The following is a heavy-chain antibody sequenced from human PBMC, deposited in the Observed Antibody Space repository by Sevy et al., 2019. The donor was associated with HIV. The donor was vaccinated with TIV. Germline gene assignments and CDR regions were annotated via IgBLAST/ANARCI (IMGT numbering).Heavy chain of an antibody. CDR3: AVTKDYYDSSGHPFDY. CDR1: GYTLTQFS. V-gene: IGHV1-24*01. J-gene: IGHJ4*02. Sequence: ASVKVSCKVSGYTLTQFSMHWVRQAPGKGLEWMATFDPEDDETIYAQRLQGRVTMTEDTSTDIAYMELSSLRSDDTAVYYCAVTKDYYDSSGHPFDYWGQGSLVTVSS. D-gene: IGHD3-22*01. CDR2: FDPEDDET.